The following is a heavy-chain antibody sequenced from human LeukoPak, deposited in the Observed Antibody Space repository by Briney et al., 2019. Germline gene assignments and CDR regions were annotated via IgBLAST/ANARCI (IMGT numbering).Heavy chain of an antibody. V-gene: IGHV3-21*01. D-gene: IGHD2-2*01. J-gene: IGHJ4*02. CDR3: ARDRCSSTSCYFAY. CDR1: GFSFIRYS. CDR2: ISSGAGYI. Sequence: PGGSLRLSCAAAGFSFIRYSMTWVRQAPGKGLEWVSTISSGAGYIYYSDSVRGRFTVSRDNSKNTLYLQMNSLRAEDTAVYYCARDRCSSTSCYFAYWGQGTLVTVSS.